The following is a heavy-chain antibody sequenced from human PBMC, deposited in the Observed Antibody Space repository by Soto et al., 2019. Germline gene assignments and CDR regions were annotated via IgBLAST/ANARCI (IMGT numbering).Heavy chain of an antibody. CDR3: AIPSLAARRAHYYFDY. CDR1: GGSFSAYS. CDR2: INHSGST. D-gene: IGHD6-6*01. J-gene: IGHJ4*02. Sequence: QVQLQQWGAGLLKPSETLSLTCAVYGGSFSAYSWSWIREPPGKGLEWVGKINHSGSTKYNPSLHRRITKSVDKSTTQVSLKLSSVTSADTAVYYCAIPSLAARRAHYYFDYGGQGTLVTVSS. V-gene: IGHV4-34*01.